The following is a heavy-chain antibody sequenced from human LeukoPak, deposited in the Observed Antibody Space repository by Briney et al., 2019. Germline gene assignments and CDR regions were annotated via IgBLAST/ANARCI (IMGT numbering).Heavy chain of an antibody. CDR3: ARVIIHRNPLRPRGDYFDY. V-gene: IGHV4-39*07. CDR2: IYHTGST. J-gene: IGHJ4*02. D-gene: IGHD3-10*01. Sequence: SETLSLTCSVSGGSLSSSPYYWGWIRQPPGRGLQWIANIYHTGSTYYNPSLNSRVTISVDTSKNQFSLKLSSVTAADTAVYYCARVIIHRNPLRPRGDYFDYWGQGTLVTVSS. CDR1: GGSLSSSPYY.